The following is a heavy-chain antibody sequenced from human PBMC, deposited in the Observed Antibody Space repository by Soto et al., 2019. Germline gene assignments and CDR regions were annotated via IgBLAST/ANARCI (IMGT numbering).Heavy chain of an antibody. CDR3: ARQGLRYYYYGMEV. D-gene: IGHD3-16*02. J-gene: IGHJ6*02. CDR2: IHYSGNT. CDR1: GGSISSSTYY. Sequence: PSETLSLTCTVSGGSISSSTYYWGWIRQPPGKGLEWIGTIHYSGNTIYNPSLKSRVTIYIDTSRKQFSLKLNSVTAADTAVYYCARQGLRYYYYGMEVWGQGTTVTVCS. V-gene: IGHV4-39*01.